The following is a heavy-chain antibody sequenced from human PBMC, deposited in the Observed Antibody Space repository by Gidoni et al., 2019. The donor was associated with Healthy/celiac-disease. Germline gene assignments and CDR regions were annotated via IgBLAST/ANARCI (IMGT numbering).Heavy chain of an antibody. J-gene: IGHJ4*02. CDR1: GFTCSNAW. CDR2: IKSKTDGGTT. CDR3: TTSGASYYFDY. Sequence: EVQLVASGGCLVKHGGSLILSCAASGFTCSNAWMSWVRQAPGKGLEWVGRIKSKTDGGTTDYAAPVKGRFTISRDDSKNTLYLQMNSLKTEDTAVYYCTTSGASYYFDYWGQGTLVTVSS. V-gene: IGHV3-15*01.